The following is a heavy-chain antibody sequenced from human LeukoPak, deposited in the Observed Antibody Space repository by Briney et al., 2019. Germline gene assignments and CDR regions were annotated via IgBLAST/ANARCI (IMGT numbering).Heavy chain of an antibody. D-gene: IGHD3-10*01. CDR2: IYYSGTT. Sequence: PSETLSLTCTVSGDSISSYCWSWIRQVPGKGLEWIGYIYYSGTTKYNPSLKSRVSMSVDTSKNQISLHPNSVTAADTALYYCASGSGFFHHWGQGTPVTVSS. V-gene: IGHV4-59*01. J-gene: IGHJ4*02. CDR3: ASGSGFFHH. CDR1: GDSISSYC.